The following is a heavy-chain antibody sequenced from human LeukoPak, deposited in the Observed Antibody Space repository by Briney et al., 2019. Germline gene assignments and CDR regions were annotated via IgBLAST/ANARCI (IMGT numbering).Heavy chain of an antibody. CDR2: IYNSIT. J-gene: IGHJ3*02. CDR3: ARHDEHSRAFDI. V-gene: IGHV4-59*08. Sequence: SETLSLTCTVSGGSISSYYWSWVRQAPGKGPEWIGYIYNSITDYNPSLKRRVTISVDTSKNQLSLKLSSVTAADTAVYYCARHDEHSRAFDIWGQGTMVTVSS. D-gene: IGHD4-11*01. CDR1: GGSISSYY.